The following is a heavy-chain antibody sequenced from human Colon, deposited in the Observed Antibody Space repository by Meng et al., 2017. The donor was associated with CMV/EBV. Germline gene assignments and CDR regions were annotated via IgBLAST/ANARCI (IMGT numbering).Heavy chain of an antibody. V-gene: IGHV4-34*01. CDR3: ASILFAAAAGGWGGY. D-gene: IGHD6-13*01. CDR2: INHSGST. Sequence: VRLQQGGGGLVKASETLALTCGVYGGSVSGYYWSWIRQPRGKGLEWIGEINHSGSTNYNPSLKSRVTISVDTSKNQFSLKLSSVTAADTAVYYCASILFAAAAGGWGGYWGQGTLVTVSS. CDR1: GGSVSGYY. J-gene: IGHJ4*02.